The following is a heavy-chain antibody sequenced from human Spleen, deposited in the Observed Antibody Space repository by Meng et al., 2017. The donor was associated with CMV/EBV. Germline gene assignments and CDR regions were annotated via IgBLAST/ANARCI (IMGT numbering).Heavy chain of an antibody. D-gene: IGHD5-18*01. V-gene: IGHV3-48*04. CDR2: ISSTGSTI. J-gene: IGHJ6*02. CDR3: AVSIQLWSYYYYYCMDV. CDR1: GFTFSNYG. Sequence: GESLKISCVASGFTFSNYGMSWVRQAPGKGLEWVLYISSTGSTIYYADSVKGRFTISRDNAKNSLYLQMNSLRAEDTAVYYRAVSIQLWSYYYYYCMDVWGQGTTVTVSS.